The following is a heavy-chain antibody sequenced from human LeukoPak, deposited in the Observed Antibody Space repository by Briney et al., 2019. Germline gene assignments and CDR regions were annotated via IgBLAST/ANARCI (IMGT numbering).Heavy chain of an antibody. CDR2: FDPEHGEM. CDR3: ARGLLRYFDSYGMDV. Sequence: GASVKVSCKVSGDTLTELSTHWVRQAPGKGLEWMGGFDPEHGEMIYAQKLQGRVTMTEDRSTDTAYMELSSLRSEDTAVYYCARGLLRYFDSYGMDVWGQGTTVTVSS. D-gene: IGHD3-9*01. J-gene: IGHJ6*02. CDR1: GDTLTELS. V-gene: IGHV1-24*01.